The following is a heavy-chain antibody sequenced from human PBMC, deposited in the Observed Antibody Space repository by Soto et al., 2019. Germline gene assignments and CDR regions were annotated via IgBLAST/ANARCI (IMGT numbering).Heavy chain of an antibody. V-gene: IGHV3-48*02. Sequence: EVKMVESGGGLVQPGGSLSLSCEVSGFTLSTYSMNWVRQAPGKGLEWVSFITSSGSTIYYADSVKGRFTVSRDNPXNXLIXQMNSLRDEDTAVYYCERVAIACGGVIAVTYALDVWGQGTPVTVSS. D-gene: IGHD3-16*02. J-gene: IGHJ6*02. CDR2: ITSSGSTI. CDR3: ERVAIACGGVIAVTYALDV. CDR1: GFTLSTYS.